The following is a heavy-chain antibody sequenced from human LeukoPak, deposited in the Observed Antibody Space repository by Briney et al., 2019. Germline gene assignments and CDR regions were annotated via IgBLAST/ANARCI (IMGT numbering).Heavy chain of an antibody. CDR3: ARDRSSSEEYYFDY. CDR1: GYTFSTSG. V-gene: IGHV1-2*02. Sequence: ASVKVSCKASGYTFSTSGITWVRQAPGQGLEWMGWISPNSGGTNYAQKFQGRVTMTRDTSISTAYMELSRLRSDDTAVYYCARDRSSSEEYYFDYWGQGTLVTVSS. D-gene: IGHD6-6*01. CDR2: ISPNSGGT. J-gene: IGHJ4*02.